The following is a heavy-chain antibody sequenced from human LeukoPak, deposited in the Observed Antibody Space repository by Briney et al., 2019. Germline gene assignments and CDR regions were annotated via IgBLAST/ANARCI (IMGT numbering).Heavy chain of an antibody. CDR1: GGSFSGYY. D-gene: IGHD6-19*01. CDR2: INHSGST. V-gene: IGHV4-34*01. J-gene: IGHJ5*02. Sequence: SETLSLTCTVYGGSFSGYYWSWIRQPPGKGLEWIGEINHSGSTNYNPSLKSRVTISVDTSKNQFSLKLSSVTAADTAVYYCARGPRIAVAGRRSWFDPWGQGTLVTVSS. CDR3: ARGPRIAVAGRRSWFDP.